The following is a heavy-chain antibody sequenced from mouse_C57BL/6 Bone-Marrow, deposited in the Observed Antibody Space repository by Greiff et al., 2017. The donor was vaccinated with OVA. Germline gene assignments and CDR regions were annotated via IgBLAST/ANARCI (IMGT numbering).Heavy chain of an antibody. V-gene: IGHV14-4*01. Sequence: EVQGVESGAELVRPGASVKLSCTASGFNIKDDYMHWVKQRPEQGLEWIGWIDPENGDTEYASKFQGKATITADTSSNTAYLQLSSLTSEDTAVYYCTGFNWDDYFDYWGQGTTLTVSS. D-gene: IGHD4-1*01. CDR1: GFNIKDDY. J-gene: IGHJ2*01. CDR3: TGFNWDDYFDY. CDR2: IDPENGDT.